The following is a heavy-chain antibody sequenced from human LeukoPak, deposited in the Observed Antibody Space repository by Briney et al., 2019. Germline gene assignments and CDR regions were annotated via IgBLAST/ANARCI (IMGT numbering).Heavy chain of an antibody. J-gene: IGHJ4*02. Sequence: GGSLRLSCAASGFTFSSYAMSWVRQAPGKGLEWVSAISGSGGSTYYADSVKGRFTISRDNSKNTLYLQMNSLRAEDTAVYYCARFSGSYYKSPFDYWGQGTLVTVSS. CDR1: GFTFSSYA. CDR2: ISGSGGST. V-gene: IGHV3-23*01. CDR3: ARFSGSYYKSPFDY. D-gene: IGHD3-10*01.